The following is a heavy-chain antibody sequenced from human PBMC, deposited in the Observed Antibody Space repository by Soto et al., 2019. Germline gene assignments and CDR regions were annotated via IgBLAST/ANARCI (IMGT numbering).Heavy chain of an antibody. CDR2: INAGNGNT. CDR3: AKVQQQQLVRLGFDY. D-gene: IGHD6-13*01. J-gene: IGHJ4*02. CDR1: GYTFTIYA. V-gene: IGHV1-3*01. Sequence: ASVKVSCKASGYTFTIYAIHWVRQAPGQRLEWMGWINAGNGNTKYSQKFQDRVTITRDTSASTAYMELSSLRVEDTAVYYCAKVQQQQLVRLGFDYWGQGTLVTVSS.